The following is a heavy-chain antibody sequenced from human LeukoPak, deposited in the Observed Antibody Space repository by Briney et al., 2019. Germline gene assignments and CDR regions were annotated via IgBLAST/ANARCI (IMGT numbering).Heavy chain of an antibody. Sequence: GGSLRLSCAASGFTFSTSEMIWVRQAPGKGLEWISYISTSGTTVYSADSVKGRFTISRDDAKNSLYLQMNSLRAEDTAVYYCVTGGGRSPRYYYYGMDVWGQGTTVTVSS. J-gene: IGHJ6*02. CDR2: ISTSGTTV. CDR1: GFTFSTSE. CDR3: VTGGGRSPRYYYYGMDV. V-gene: IGHV3-48*03. D-gene: IGHD3-16*01.